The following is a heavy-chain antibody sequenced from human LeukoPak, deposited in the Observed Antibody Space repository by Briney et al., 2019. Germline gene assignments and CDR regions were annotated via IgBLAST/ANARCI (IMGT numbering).Heavy chain of an antibody. V-gene: IGHV1-69*04. Sequence: GASVKVSCKASGGTFSSYAISWVRQAPGQGLEWMGRIIPILGIANYAQKFQGRVTITADKSTSTAYMELSSLRSEDTAVYYCARDRRPLTGVPKEAYFDYWGQGTLVTVSS. CDR3: ARDRRPLTGVPKEAYFDY. J-gene: IGHJ4*02. CDR1: GGTFSSYA. CDR2: IIPILGIA. D-gene: IGHD7-27*01.